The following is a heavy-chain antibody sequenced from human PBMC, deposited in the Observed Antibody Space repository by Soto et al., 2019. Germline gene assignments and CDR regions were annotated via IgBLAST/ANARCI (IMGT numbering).Heavy chain of an antibody. CDR3: ARGRYGSGSYYAFYYYYGMDV. CDR2: ISHSGTT. V-gene: IGHV4-38-2*01. Sequence: PSETLSLTCLVSGFPISSTYSWGWIRQPPGKGLEWIGSISHSGTTSYRPSLTSRVSISVDTSKNQFSLKLSSVTAADTAVYYRARGRYGSGSYYAFYYYYGMDVWGQGTTVTVSS. D-gene: IGHD3-10*01. J-gene: IGHJ6*02. CDR1: GFPISSTYS.